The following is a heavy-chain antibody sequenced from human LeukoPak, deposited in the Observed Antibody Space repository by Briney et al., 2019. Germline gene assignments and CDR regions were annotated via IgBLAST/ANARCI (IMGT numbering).Heavy chain of an antibody. Sequence: GGSLRLSCAASGFTFDDYAMHWVRQAPGKGLEWVSGISWNSGNIGYADSVKGRFTISRDNAKNSLYLQMNSLRAEDTAVYYCARDSSSWHYFDYWGQGTLVTVSS. CDR3: ARDSSSWHYFDY. CDR2: ISWNSGNI. V-gene: IGHV3-9*01. D-gene: IGHD6-13*01. J-gene: IGHJ4*02. CDR1: GFTFDDYA.